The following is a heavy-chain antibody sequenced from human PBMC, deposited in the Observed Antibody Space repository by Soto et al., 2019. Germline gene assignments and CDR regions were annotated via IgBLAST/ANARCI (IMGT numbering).Heavy chain of an antibody. D-gene: IGHD3-10*01. J-gene: IGHJ5*02. CDR1: GGSISSYY. CDR2: IYYSGST. Sequence: SETLSLTCTVSGGSISSYYWSWIRQPPGKGLEWIGYIYYSGSTNYNPSLKSRVTISVDTSKNQFSLKLSSVTAADTAVYYCARAYGSGPTDWFDPWGQGTLVTVS. V-gene: IGHV4-59*01. CDR3: ARAYGSGPTDWFDP.